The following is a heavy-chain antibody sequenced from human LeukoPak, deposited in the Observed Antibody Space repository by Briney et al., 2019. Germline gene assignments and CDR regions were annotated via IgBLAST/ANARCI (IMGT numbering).Heavy chain of an antibody. CDR1: GFTFSSYW. CDR3: TRDMSPAHY. Sequence: GGSLRLSCAASGFTFSSYWMHWVRQAPGKGLVWVSSINGDGSSTTYADSVKGRFTISRDNAKNTLYLQMNSLRAEDTAVYYCTRDMSPAHYWGQGTRVTVSS. D-gene: IGHD3-10*02. V-gene: IGHV3-74*01. CDR2: INGDGSST. J-gene: IGHJ4*02.